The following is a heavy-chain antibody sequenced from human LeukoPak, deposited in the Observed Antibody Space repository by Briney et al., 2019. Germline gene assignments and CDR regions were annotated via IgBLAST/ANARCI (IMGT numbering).Heavy chain of an antibody. Sequence: GGSQRLSCAASGFTFSSYWMSWVRQAPGKGLECVANIKQDGSEKYYVDSVKGRFTISRDNAKNSLYLQMNSLRAEDTAVYYCARHDGDYSDYFDYWGQGTLVTVSS. CDR2: IKQDGSEK. J-gene: IGHJ4*02. V-gene: IGHV3-7*01. CDR3: ARHDGDYSDYFDY. D-gene: IGHD4-17*01. CDR1: GFTFSSYW.